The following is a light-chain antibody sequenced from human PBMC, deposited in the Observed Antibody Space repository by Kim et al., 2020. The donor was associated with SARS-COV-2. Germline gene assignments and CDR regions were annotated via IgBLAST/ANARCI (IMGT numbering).Light chain of an antibody. J-gene: IGLJ2*01. V-gene: IGLV1-40*01. Sequence: QRVTISCTGSSSNIGAGYVVHWYQQLPGTAPKLLIYGNNNRPSGVPERFSGSKSGTSASLAITGLQAEDEADYYCQSYDSSLSGVVFGGGTQLTVL. CDR1: SSNIGAGYV. CDR3: QSYDSSLSGVV. CDR2: GNN.